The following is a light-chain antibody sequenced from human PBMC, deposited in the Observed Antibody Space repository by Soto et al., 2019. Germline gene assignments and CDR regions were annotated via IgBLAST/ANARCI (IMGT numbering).Light chain of an antibody. CDR3: AAWDDSLSAVV. Sequence: QSVLTQPPSASGTPGQRVTISCSGSSSNIGGNTVNWYQQLPGTAPRVLIYSNNQRPSGVPDRFSGSKSGTSASLAISGLQSGDEADYYCAAWDDSLSAVVFGGGTQLTVL. CDR2: SNN. CDR1: SSNIGGNT. J-gene: IGLJ2*01. V-gene: IGLV1-44*01.